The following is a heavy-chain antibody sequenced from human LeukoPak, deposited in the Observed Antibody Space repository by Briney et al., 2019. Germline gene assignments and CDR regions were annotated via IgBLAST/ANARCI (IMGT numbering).Heavy chain of an antibody. D-gene: IGHD6-19*01. CDR2: IIPILGIA. V-gene: IGHV1-69*04. Sequence: SVKVSCKASGGTFSSYAISWVRQAPGQGLEWMGRIIPILGIANYAQKFQGRVTITADKSTSTAYMELSSLRSEDTAVYYCAIVGGGVAVAGNFDYWGQGTLVTVSS. CDR1: GGTFSSYA. J-gene: IGHJ4*02. CDR3: AIVGGGVAVAGNFDY.